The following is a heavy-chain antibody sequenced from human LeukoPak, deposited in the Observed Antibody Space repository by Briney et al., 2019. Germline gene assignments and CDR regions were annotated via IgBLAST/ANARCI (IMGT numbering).Heavy chain of an antibody. CDR2: ISYDGSNK. D-gene: IGHD2-15*01. Sequence: PGGSLRLSCAASGFTFSSYAMHWVRQAPGKGLEWVAVISYDGSNKYYADSVKGRFTISRDNSKNTLYLQMNSLRAEDTAVYYCARSIRGGVVVATAIKKYYYGMDVWGQGTTVTVSS. CDR3: ARSIRGGVVVATAIKKYYYGMDV. J-gene: IGHJ6*02. V-gene: IGHV3-30-3*01. CDR1: GFTFSSYA.